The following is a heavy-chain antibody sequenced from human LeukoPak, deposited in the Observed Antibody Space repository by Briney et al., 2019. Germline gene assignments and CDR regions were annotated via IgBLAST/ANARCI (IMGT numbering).Heavy chain of an antibody. D-gene: IGHD4-17*01. V-gene: IGHV4-34*01. CDR3: ARYGALRLDY. Sequence: SETLSLTCAVYGGSFSGYHWSWIRQPPGKGLEWIGEINHSGSTNYNPSLKSRVTISVDTSKNQFSLKLSSVTAADTAVYYCARYGALRLDYWGQGTLVTVSS. CDR1: GGSFSGYH. CDR2: INHSGST. J-gene: IGHJ4*02.